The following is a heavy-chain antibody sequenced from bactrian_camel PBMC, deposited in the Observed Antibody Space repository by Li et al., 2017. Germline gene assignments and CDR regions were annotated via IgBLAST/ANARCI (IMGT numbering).Heavy chain of an antibody. Sequence: QLVESGGGLVQPGGSLRLSCAASGFTFSRGYMSWVRQPPGKGLERVSSIYTGDITTKYADSVKGRFTISRDNARNTLYLQMNSLKTEDTAVYYCATLAPVLVGGQLPSWGQGTQVTVS. J-gene: IGHJ4*01. D-gene: IGHD6*01. CDR3: ATLAPVLVGGQLPS. CDR2: IYTGDITT. CDR1: GFTFSRGY. V-gene: IGHV3-2*01.